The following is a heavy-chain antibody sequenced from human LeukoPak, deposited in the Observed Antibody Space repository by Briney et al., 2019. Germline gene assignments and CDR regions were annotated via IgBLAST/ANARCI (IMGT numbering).Heavy chain of an antibody. CDR3: ARHPRTKYYDTSGYRPSISDY. D-gene: IGHD3-22*01. J-gene: IGHJ4*02. CDR2: IYYSGST. Sequence: SETQSLTCSVWVDFLSLSSEYGGWIRQPPGKGLEWIGSIYYSGSTYYNPSLKSRVTISVDTSKNQFSLKLSSVTAADTAVYYCARHPRTKYYDTSGYRPSISDYWGQGTLVTVSS. V-gene: IGHV4-39*01. CDR1: VDFLSLSSEY.